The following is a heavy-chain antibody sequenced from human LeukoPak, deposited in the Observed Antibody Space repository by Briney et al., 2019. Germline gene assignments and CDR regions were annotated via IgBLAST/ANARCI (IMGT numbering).Heavy chain of an antibody. D-gene: IGHD6-13*01. CDR2: IRSKTYSGTT. V-gene: IGHV3-49*03. J-gene: IGHJ4*02. CDR1: GFTLGDHG. CDR3: LRAYSSNWLLDY. Sequence: PGGSLRLSCTGSGFTLGDHGMSWFRQAPGKGLEWVGLIRSKTYSGTTEYAASVKGRFTISRDDSNSIAHLQMNSLKTEDTAVYYCLRAYSSNWLLDYWGQGTLVTVSS.